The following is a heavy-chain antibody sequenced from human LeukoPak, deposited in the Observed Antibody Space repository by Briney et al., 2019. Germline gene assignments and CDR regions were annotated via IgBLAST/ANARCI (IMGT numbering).Heavy chain of an antibody. CDR2: IYYSGST. V-gene: IGHV4-39*01. D-gene: IGHD3-3*01. CDR1: GGSISSSSYY. CDR3: ARLLDTIFGVVIPYGTDV. J-gene: IGHJ6*02. Sequence: SETLSLTCTVSGGSISSSSYYWGWIRQPPGKGLEWIGSIYYSGSTYYNPSLKSRVTISVDTSKNQFSLKLSSVTAADTAVYYCARLLDTIFGVVIPYGTDVWGQGTTVTVSS.